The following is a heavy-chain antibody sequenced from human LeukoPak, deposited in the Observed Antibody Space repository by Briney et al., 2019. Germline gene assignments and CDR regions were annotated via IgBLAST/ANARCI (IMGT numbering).Heavy chain of an antibody. CDR1: GYTFTGYY. CDR2: INPNSGGT. J-gene: IGHJ4*02. Sequence: ASVKVSCKASGYTFTGYYMHWVRQAPGQGLEWMGWINPNSGGTNYAQKFQGRVTMTRDTSISTAYMELSRLRSDDTTVYCCARDDVLTGYYEDYWGQGTLVTVSS. D-gene: IGHD3-9*01. CDR3: ARDDVLTGYYEDY. V-gene: IGHV1-2*02.